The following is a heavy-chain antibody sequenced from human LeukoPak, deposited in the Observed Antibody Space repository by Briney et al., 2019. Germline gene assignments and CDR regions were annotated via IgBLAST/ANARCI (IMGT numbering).Heavy chain of an antibody. J-gene: IGHJ4*02. Sequence: SETLSLTCAVYGVSFSGYYWSWIRQPPGKGLEWIGEINHSGSTNYNPSLKSRVTISVDTSKNQFSLKLSSVTAADTAVYYCARVVGIAAAGTGEDYWGQGTLVTVSS. V-gene: IGHV4-34*01. CDR3: ARVVGIAAAGTGEDY. CDR2: INHSGST. D-gene: IGHD6-13*01. CDR1: GVSFSGYY.